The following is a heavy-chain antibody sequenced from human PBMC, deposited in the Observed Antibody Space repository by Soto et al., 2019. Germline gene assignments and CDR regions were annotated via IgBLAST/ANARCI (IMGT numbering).Heavy chain of an antibody. V-gene: IGHV1-3*01. CDR1: GYTFTRNA. Sequence: QVQLVQSGAEVKKPGASVKVSCKASGYTFTRNAIHWVRQAPGQRLEWIGRIKAGNGDTKYSQKFQDRVTITRDTSASAAYMELCTLGSEDTSVYYSARSENDYSTFDYWGQGTLVTGSS. D-gene: IGHD3-16*01. CDR3: ARSENDYSTFDY. J-gene: IGHJ4*02. CDR2: IKAGNGDT.